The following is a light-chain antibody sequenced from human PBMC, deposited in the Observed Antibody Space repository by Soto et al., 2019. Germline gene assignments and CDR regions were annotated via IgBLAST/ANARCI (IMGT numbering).Light chain of an antibody. J-gene: IGKJ4*01. V-gene: IGKV1-39*01. CDR1: QTISSY. CDR2: AAS. Sequence: DIPMTQSPSSLSASVGDRVTITCRASQTISSYLNWYQQKPGKAPKLLIYAASSLQSGVPSRFSGSGSGTDFTLTISSLQPEDFATYYCQQSSSTPNTFGGGTKVEIK. CDR3: QQSSSTPNT.